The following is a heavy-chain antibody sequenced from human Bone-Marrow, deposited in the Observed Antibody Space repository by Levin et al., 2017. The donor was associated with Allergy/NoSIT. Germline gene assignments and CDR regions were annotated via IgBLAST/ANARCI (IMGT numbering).Heavy chain of an antibody. CDR2: IADSGTT. V-gene: IGHV3-53*01. Sequence: LSLTCAASGFNVSKTYMSWVRQAPEKGLQWVSEIADSGTTYYAESVQGRFTISRDNPKNTLYLQMDSLGVDDTAVYFCGSGYPVDYWGQGTRVTVSS. CDR3: GSGYPVDY. D-gene: IGHD6-25*01. CDR1: GFNVSKTY. J-gene: IGHJ4*02.